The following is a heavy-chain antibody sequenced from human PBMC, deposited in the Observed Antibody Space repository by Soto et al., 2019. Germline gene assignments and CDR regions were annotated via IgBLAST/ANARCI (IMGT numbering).Heavy chain of an antibody. CDR3: ARGGSSGSYVATYYYGMDV. V-gene: IGHV3-7*05. D-gene: IGHD6-19*01. Sequence: EVQLVESGGGLVQPGGSLRLSCAASGFTFSSYWMSWVRQAPGKGLEWVANIKQDGSEKYYVDAVKGRFTISRDNAKNSLYLQMNSLRAEDTAVYDCARGGSSGSYVATYYYGMDVGGQGTTVTVSS. J-gene: IGHJ6*02. CDR1: GFTFSSYW. CDR2: IKQDGSEK.